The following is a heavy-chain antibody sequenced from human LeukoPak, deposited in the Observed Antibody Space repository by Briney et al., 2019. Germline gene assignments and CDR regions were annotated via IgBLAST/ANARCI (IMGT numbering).Heavy chain of an antibody. CDR3: ARDSAVGKTTVTSLDY. J-gene: IGHJ4*02. CDR1: GFTFSTYS. V-gene: IGHV3-48*04. CDR2: LSSSSTTI. D-gene: IGHD4-17*01. Sequence: GSLRLSCAASGFTFSTYSMNWVRQAPGKGLEWVSYLSSSSTTIYYADSVKGRFTLSRDNAKNSLYLQMNSLRAEDTAVYYCARDSAVGKTTVTSLDYWGQGTLVTVSS.